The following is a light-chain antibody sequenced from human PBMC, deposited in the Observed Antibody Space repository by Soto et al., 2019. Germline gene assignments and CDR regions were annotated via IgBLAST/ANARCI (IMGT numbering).Light chain of an antibody. V-gene: IGLV1-40*01. J-gene: IGLJ2*01. CDR1: SSNIGTGYD. CDR3: QSYDRSLSGSI. Sequence: QPVLTQPPSVSGAPGQRVNISCTGSSSNIGTGYDVHWYQQFPRTAPRLLIYGNSNRPSGVPDRFSGSKSGTSASLAITGLQAEDEADYYCQSYDRSLSGSIFGGGTKLTVL. CDR2: GNS.